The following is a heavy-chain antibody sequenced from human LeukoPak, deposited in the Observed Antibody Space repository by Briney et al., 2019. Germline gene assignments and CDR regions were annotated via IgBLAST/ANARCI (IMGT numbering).Heavy chain of an antibody. CDR3: ARELRYFDWLWGSGMDV. Sequence: SETLSLTCTVSGGSISSGDYYWSWIRQPPGKGLEWIGYIYYSGSTYYNPSLKSRVTISVDTSKNQFSLKLSSVTAADTAVYYCARELRYFDWLWGSGMDVWGQETTVTVSS. CDR2: IYYSGST. V-gene: IGHV4-30-4*01. J-gene: IGHJ6*02. D-gene: IGHD3-9*01. CDR1: GGSISSGDYY.